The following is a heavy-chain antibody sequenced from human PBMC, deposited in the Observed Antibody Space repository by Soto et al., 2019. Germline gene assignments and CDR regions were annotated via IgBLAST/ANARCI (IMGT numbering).Heavy chain of an antibody. CDR1: GFNICVFA. Sequence: PCRLLRHSCGVSGFNICVFAMHRVRQAYGKGLEWVGRIKSKSNNYATAYAVSVKGRFTISRDDSKNTAYLQMNSLRAEDTALDYGDPTSYIVGAPYWGQRTPVTGSS. J-gene: IGHJ4*02. V-gene: IGHV3-73*01. CDR2: IKSKSNNYAT. CDR3: DPTSYIVGAPY. D-gene: IGHD1-26*01.